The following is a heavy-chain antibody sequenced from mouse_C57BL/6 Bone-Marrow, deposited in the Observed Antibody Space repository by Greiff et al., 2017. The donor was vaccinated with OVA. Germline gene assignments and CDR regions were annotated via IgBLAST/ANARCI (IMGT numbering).Heavy chain of an antibody. Sequence: VQLVESGPELVKPGASVKLSCKASGYTFTSYDINWVKQRPGQGLEWIGWIYPRGGSTKYNEKFKGKAPLTVDTSSSTAYMELHSLTSEDSAVYFCAPYYYGSIYPYYFDYWGQGTTLTVSS. CDR1: GYTFTSYD. CDR3: APYYYGSIYPYYFDY. CDR2: IYPRGGST. J-gene: IGHJ2*01. V-gene: IGHV1-85*01. D-gene: IGHD1-1*01.